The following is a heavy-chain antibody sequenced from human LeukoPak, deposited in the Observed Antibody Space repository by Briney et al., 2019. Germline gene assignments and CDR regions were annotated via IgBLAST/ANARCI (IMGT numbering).Heavy chain of an antibody. Sequence: SETLSLTCAVYGGSFSGYHWSWIRQPPGKGLEWIGEINHSGSTNYNPSLKSRVTISVDTSKNQFSLKLSSVTAADTAVYYCARVWYYDYVWPSWGQGTLVTVSS. CDR2: INHSGST. CDR3: ARVWYYDYVWPS. D-gene: IGHD3-16*01. V-gene: IGHV4-34*01. J-gene: IGHJ5*02. CDR1: GGSFSGYH.